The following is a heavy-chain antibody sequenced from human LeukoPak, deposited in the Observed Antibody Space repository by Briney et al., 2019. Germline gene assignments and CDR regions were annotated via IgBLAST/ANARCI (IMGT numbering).Heavy chain of an antibody. CDR3: ARYLYGDYVYAFDI. CDR2: ISSSGSTI. D-gene: IGHD4-17*01. V-gene: IGHV3-11*01. Sequence: PGGSLRLSCAASGFTFGDYYMSWIRQAPGKGLEWVSYISSSGSTIYYADSVKGRFTISRDNAKNSLYLQMNSLRAEDTAVYYCARYLYGDYVYAFDIWGQGTMVTVSS. J-gene: IGHJ3*02. CDR1: GFTFGDYY.